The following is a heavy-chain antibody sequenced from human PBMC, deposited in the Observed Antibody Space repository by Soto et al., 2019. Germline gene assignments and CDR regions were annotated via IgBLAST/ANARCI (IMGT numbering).Heavy chain of an antibody. J-gene: IGHJ6*02. CDR2: IIPIFPTP. V-gene: IGHV1-69*05. CDR1: GGTFGNSA. Sequence: QVQLVQSGAEVKKPGSSVTVSCKASGGTFGNSAISWVRQAPGQGLEWMGGIIPIFPTPDYAQKFQGRVTXXXXXXXXXXXXXXXXXXXXXXXXXXXXXXXXXXXXXGNYYYAMDVWGQGTTVTVSS. CDR3: XXXXXXXXXXGNYYYAMDV.